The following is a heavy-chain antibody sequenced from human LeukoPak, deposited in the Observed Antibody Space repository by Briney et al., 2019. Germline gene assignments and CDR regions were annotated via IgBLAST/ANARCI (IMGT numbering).Heavy chain of an antibody. CDR3: ARVDLRDAFDI. D-gene: IGHD3-9*01. CDR2: IYYSGSA. V-gene: IGHV4-59*01. Sequence: PSETLSLTCTVSGGSISSDYWSWIRQPPGKGLEWIGYIYYSGSANYNSSLKSRVTISEDTSKNHLSLKLSSVTAAGTAVYYCARVDLRDAFDIWGQGTMVTVSS. J-gene: IGHJ3*02. CDR1: GGSISSDY.